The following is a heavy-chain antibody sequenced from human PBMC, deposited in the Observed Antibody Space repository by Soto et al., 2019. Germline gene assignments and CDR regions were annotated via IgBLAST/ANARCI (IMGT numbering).Heavy chain of an antibody. D-gene: IGHD3-22*01. V-gene: IGHV1-69*13. J-gene: IGHJ5*02. Sequence: GASVKVSCKASGGTFGSYAISWVRQAPGQGLEWMGGIIPIFGTANYAQKFQGGVTITADESTSTAYMELSSLRSEDTAVYYCAACEGLYYYDSSGSGVWFDPWGQGTLVTVSS. CDR3: AACEGLYYYDSSGSGVWFDP. CDR2: IIPIFGTA. CDR1: GGTFGSYA.